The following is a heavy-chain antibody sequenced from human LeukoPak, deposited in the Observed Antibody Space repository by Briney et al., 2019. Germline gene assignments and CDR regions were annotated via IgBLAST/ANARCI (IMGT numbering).Heavy chain of an antibody. CDR1: GFTFSDYY. CDR3: ARDSSGYYLDY. Sequence: GGSLRLSCAASGFTFSDYYMSWIRQAPGKGLEWVSYISSSGSTIYYADSVKGRFTIFRDNAKNPLYLQMNSLRAEDTAVYYCARDSSGYYLDYWGQGTLVTVSS. D-gene: IGHD3-22*01. CDR2: ISSSGSTI. V-gene: IGHV3-11*01. J-gene: IGHJ4*02.